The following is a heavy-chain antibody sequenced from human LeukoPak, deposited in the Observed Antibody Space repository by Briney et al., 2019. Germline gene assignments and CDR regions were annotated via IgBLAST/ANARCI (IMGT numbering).Heavy chain of an antibody. CDR1: GGSISSYY. V-gene: IGHV4-4*07. J-gene: IGHJ4*02. Sequence: LTXXVSGGSISSYYWSWIRQPAGKGLEWVGRIYTSGSTNYNPSLKSRVTMSVDTSKNQFSLKLSSVTAADTAVYYCARVQPGGEGFDYWGQGTLVTVSS. CDR3: ARVQPGGEGFDY. CDR2: IYTSGST. D-gene: IGHD1-14*01.